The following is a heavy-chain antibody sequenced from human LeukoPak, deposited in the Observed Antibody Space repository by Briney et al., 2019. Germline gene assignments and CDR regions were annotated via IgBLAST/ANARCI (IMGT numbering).Heavy chain of an antibody. Sequence: GGSLRLSCAASGFTFSSYAMSWVRQAPGKGLEWVSSISGSGDSTYYADSVKGRSTISRDNSKNTLYLQMNSLGAEDTALYYCAIVIAVAGPATFYWGQGTLATVSS. CDR2: ISGSGDST. CDR1: GFTFSSYA. V-gene: IGHV3-23*01. D-gene: IGHD6-19*01. J-gene: IGHJ4*02. CDR3: AIVIAVAGPATFY.